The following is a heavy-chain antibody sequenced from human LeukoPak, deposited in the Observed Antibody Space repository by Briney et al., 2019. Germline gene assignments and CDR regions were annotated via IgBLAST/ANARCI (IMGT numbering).Heavy chain of an antibody. CDR1: GFIFNNYG. J-gene: IGHJ4*02. D-gene: IGHD3-22*01. CDR2: IRADGDSE. V-gene: IGHV3-30*02. Sequence: GGSLRLSCAASGFIFNNYGIHWVRQAPGKGLEGVAFIRADGDSEFYAASVKGGFTISRDNSKDTLYLDISSLRAEDTAVYYCAKDYFHSSGFYTGGTFESWGQGTLVTVSS. CDR3: AKDYFHSSGFYTGGTFES.